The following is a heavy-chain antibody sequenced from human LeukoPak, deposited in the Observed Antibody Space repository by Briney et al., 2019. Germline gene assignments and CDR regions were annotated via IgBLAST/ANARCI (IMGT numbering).Heavy chain of an antibody. CDR2: INAENGDT. CDR1: GYRFTGYN. J-gene: IGHJ4*02. V-gene: IGHV1-3*01. D-gene: IGHD1-14*01. CDR3: ARDQYNVIDS. Sequence: ASVEVSCKASGYRFTGYNIDWVRQAPGRRPEWMGRINAENGDTKYSQKFQGRVTITRDTFASTSYMELSSLRSEDTAVYYCARDQYNVIDSWGQGTLVTVSS.